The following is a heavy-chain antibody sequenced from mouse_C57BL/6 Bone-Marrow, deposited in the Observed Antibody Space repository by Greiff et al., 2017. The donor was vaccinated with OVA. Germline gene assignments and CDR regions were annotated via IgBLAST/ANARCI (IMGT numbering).Heavy chain of an antibody. V-gene: IGHV14-4*01. Sequence: VQLQQSGAELVRPGASVKLSCTASGFNIKDDYMHWVKQRPEQGLEWIGWIDPENGDTEYASKFQGKATITADTSSNTAYLQLSSLTSEDTAVYYCTTGIYYYGRGFAYWGQGTLVTVSA. J-gene: IGHJ3*01. D-gene: IGHD1-1*01. CDR2: IDPENGDT. CDR3: TTGIYYYGRGFAY. CDR1: GFNIKDDY.